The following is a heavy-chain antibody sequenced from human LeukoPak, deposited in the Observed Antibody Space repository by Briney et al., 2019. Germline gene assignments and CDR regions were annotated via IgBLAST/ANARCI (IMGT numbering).Heavy chain of an antibody. V-gene: IGHV4-31*03. CDR2: IRDSGTT. J-gene: IGHJ6*02. D-gene: IGHD2-15*01. CDR3: ARASHCSGGSCYPAYYYYGMDV. CDR1: GGSISSGVLY. Sequence: PSETLSLTCTVSGGSISSGVLYWSWIRQHPGKGLEWIGYIRDSGTTYYNPSLKSRVAISLGTSKNQFSLNLSSVTAADTAVYYCARASHCSGGSCYPAYYYYGMDVWGQGTTVTVSS.